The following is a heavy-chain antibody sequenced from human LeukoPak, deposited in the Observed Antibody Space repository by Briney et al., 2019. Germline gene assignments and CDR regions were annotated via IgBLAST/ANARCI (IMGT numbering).Heavy chain of an antibody. CDR1: GGTFSSYA. CDR2: IIPIFDTT. V-gene: IGHV1-69*06. J-gene: IGHJ4*02. CDR3: ARESSIGPYDY. Sequence: SVKVSCKASGGTFSSYAISWVRQAPGQGLEWMGGIIPIFDTTNYAQKFQGRVTITADKSTSTAYMELSSLRSEDTAVYYCARESSIGPYDYWGQGTLVTVSS. D-gene: IGHD1-26*01.